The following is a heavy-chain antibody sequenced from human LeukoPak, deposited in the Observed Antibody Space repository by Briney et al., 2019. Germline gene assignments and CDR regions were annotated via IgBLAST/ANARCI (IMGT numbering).Heavy chain of an antibody. CDR2: IYSTGDT. Sequence: GGSLRLSCAASGFIVSSVYMSWVRQSPGKGLECVSIIYSTGDTYYADSVKGRFTISRDNAKNTLYLQVNNLRAEDTAVYYCARGPNSNWSGLDFWGQGTLLTVSS. V-gene: IGHV3-53*01. J-gene: IGHJ4*02. D-gene: IGHD6-6*01. CDR3: ARGPNSNWSGLDF. CDR1: GFIVSSVY.